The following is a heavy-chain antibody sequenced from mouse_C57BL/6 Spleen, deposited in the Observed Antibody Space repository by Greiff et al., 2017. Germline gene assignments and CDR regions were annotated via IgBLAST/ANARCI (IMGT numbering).Heavy chain of an antibody. Sequence: QVQLQQSGAQLVRPGASVTLSCKASGYTFSDYEMPWVKPTPLHALEVIGAIDPETGGTAYYQQFKGKAVLTANKSSCTAYMELRSLTSEDSAVYYCTRGNVYSNDGVDWFAYWGQGTLVTVSA. CDR2: IDPETGGT. CDR3: TRGNVYSNDGVDWFAY. D-gene: IGHD2-12*01. V-gene: IGHV1-15*01. J-gene: IGHJ3*01. CDR1: GYTFSDYE.